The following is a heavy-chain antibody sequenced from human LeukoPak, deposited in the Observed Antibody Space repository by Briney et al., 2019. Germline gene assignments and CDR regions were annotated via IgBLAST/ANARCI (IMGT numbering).Heavy chain of an antibody. CDR2: TRFDGSIK. CDR1: GFIFSDYG. J-gene: IGHJ4*02. D-gene: IGHD1-1*01. V-gene: IGHV3-33*01. CDR3: ARWGGTRQYYYDY. Sequence: GRSLRVSCAVSGFIFSDYGFHWVRQAPGKGLEWVAVTRFDGSIKQYADSVKGRFTISRDDSKNTLYLQMNSLKSEDTAVYYCARWGGTRQYYYDYWGRGTLVTVSS.